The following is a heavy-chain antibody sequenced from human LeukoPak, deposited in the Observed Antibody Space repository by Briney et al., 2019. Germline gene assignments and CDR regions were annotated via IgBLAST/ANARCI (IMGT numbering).Heavy chain of an antibody. CDR1: GCSISSGGYY. J-gene: IGHJ4*02. Sequence: SETLSLTCTVSGCSISSGGYYWSWIRQHPGKGLEWIGYIYYSGSTYYNPSLKSRVTISVDTSKNQFSLKLSSVTAADTAVYYCARLLIAVAGSYYFDYWGQGTLVTVSS. V-gene: IGHV4-31*03. D-gene: IGHD6-19*01. CDR3: ARLLIAVAGSYYFDY. CDR2: IYYSGST.